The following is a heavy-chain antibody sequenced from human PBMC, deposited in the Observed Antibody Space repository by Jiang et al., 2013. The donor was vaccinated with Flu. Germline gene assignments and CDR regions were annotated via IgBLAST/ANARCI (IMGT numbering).Heavy chain of an antibody. V-gene: IGHV5-51*01. D-gene: IGHD3-10*01. CDR2: IYPGDSDT. Sequence: YGAEVKKPGESLKISCKGSGYSFTSYWIGWVRQMPGKGLEWMGIIYPGDSDTRYSPSFQGQVTISADKSISTAYLQWSSLKASDTAMYYCASQDYYYGSGSSSYGMDVWGQGTTVTVSS. CDR3: ASQDYYYGSGSSSYGMDV. J-gene: IGHJ6*02. CDR1: GYSFTSYW.